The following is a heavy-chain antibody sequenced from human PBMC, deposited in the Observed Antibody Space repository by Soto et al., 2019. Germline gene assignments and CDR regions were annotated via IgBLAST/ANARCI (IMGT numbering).Heavy chain of an antibody. CDR1: GGPITNY. CDR3: ARVNLDYVTGMDV. V-gene: IGHV4-31*01. D-gene: IGHD4-17*01. J-gene: IGHJ6*02. CDR2: NYGSGSS. Sequence: QVQLQESGPGLVEPSQTLSLTCTVSGGPITNYWSWIRQHAGKALEWIGYNYGSGSSYCNPSLKCQLTTSLDTPNNQLSLKLTFVTAADTAVYYRARVNLDYVTGMDVSGPRTTVTVSS.